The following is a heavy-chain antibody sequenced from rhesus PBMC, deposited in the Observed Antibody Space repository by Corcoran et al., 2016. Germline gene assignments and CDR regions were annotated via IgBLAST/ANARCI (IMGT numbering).Heavy chain of an antibody. CDR1: GDSIISGYA. V-gene: IGHV4-127*01. CDR2: IGG. J-gene: IGHJ6*01. CDR3: ASGLNYGAPNFGLDS. D-gene: IGHD1-26*01. Sequence: QVQLKESGPGLVKPSETLSLTSTVSGDSIISGYAWSWIRQPPGKGLEWIGYIGGYYNPSLKSRVTISKDTSKNQFSLNLTSVTAADTAVYYCASGLNYGAPNFGLDSWGQGVVVTVSS.